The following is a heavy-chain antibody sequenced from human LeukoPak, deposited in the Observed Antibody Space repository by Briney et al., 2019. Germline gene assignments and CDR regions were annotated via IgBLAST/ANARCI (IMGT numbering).Heavy chain of an antibody. J-gene: IGHJ5*02. CDR3: ARDGRAYSSSWYWYDWFDP. V-gene: IGHV4-39*07. D-gene: IGHD6-13*01. CDR2: IYYSGST. Sequence: KSSETLSLTCTVSGGSISSSSYYWGWIRQSPGKGLEWIGSIYYSGSTYYNPSLKSRVTISVDTSKNQFSLKLSSVTAADTAVYYCARDGRAYSSSWYWYDWFDPWGQGTLVTVSS. CDR1: GGSISSSSYY.